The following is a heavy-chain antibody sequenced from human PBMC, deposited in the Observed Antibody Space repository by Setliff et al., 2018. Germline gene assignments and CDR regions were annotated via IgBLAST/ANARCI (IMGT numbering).Heavy chain of an antibody. Sequence: GGSLRLSCAASGFTFSTYYMHWVRQPPGKGLEWVAFVHYDGVNKHYRDSVKGRFTISRDNSKNTLYLQMNSLRPDDTAVYYCAKDPVGYDSSGRKDYWGQGTLVTVSS. V-gene: IGHV3-30*02. CDR3: AKDPVGYDSSGRKDY. CDR1: GFTFSTYY. J-gene: IGHJ4*02. CDR2: VHYDGVNK. D-gene: IGHD3-22*01.